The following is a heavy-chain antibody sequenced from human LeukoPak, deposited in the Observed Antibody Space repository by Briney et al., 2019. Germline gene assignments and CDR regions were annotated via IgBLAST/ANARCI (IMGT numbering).Heavy chain of an antibody. CDR2: IRYDGSNK. J-gene: IGHJ3*02. V-gene: IGHV3-30*02. CDR3: ANGGYDFWSGYPRIDAFDI. D-gene: IGHD3-3*01. Sequence: PGGSLRLSCAASGFTFSSYGMHWVRQAPGKGLEWVAFIRYDGSNKYYADSVKGRFTISRDNSKNTLYLQMNSLRAEDTAVYYCANGGYDFWSGYPRIDAFDIWGRGTMVTVSS. CDR1: GFTFSSYG.